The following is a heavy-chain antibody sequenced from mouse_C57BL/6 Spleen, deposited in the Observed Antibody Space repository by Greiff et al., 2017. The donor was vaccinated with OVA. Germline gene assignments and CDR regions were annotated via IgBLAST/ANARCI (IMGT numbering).Heavy chain of an antibody. CDR2: IDPSDSYT. CDR3: ARGQLRGGFAY. J-gene: IGHJ3*01. Sequence: QVQLQQPGAELVKPGASVKLSCKASGYTFTSYWMQWVKQRPGQGLEWIGEIDPSDSYTNYNQKFKGKATLTVDTSSSTAYMQLSSLTSADSAVYYCARGQLRGGFAYWGQGTLVTVSA. D-gene: IGHD3-2*02. V-gene: IGHV1-50*01. CDR1: GYTFTSYW.